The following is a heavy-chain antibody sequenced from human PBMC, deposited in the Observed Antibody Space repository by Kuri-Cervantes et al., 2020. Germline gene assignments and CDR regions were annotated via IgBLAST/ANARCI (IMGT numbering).Heavy chain of an antibody. J-gene: IGHJ6*03. CDR1: GGSISSYY. Sequence: SETLSLTCTVSGGSISSYYWSWIRQPPGKGLEWIGYIYYSGSTNYNPSLKSRVTISVDSSKNHFSLKVSSVTAADTAVYFCARGQYFYYMDVWGKGTAVTVSS. CDR2: IYYSGST. CDR3: ARGQYFYYMDV. V-gene: IGHV4-59*08.